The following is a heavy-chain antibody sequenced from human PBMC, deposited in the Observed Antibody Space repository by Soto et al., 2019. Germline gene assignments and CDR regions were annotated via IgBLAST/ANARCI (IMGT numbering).Heavy chain of an antibody. CDR3: TPHPFDY. CDR1: GFTFSNAW. Sequence: EVQLVESGGGLVKPGGSLRLSCAASGFTFSNAWMSWVRQAPGKGLEWVGRIKSKTDGGTTDYAAPVKGRFTISRDDTKNTLYLKMNSLKTAYTAVYYCTPHPFDYLGQGTLVTVSS. V-gene: IGHV3-15*01. J-gene: IGHJ4*02. CDR2: IKSKTDGGTT.